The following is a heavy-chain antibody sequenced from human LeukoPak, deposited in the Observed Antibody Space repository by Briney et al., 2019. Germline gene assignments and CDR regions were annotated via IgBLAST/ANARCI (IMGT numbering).Heavy chain of an antibody. CDR3: ARGPYCSGGSCYRPFDY. V-gene: IGHV1-69*05. J-gene: IGHJ4*02. D-gene: IGHD2-15*01. Sequence: SVKVSCKASGGTFSSYAISWVRQAPGQGLEWMGRIIPIFGTANYAQKFQGRVTITTDESTSTAYMELSSLRSDDTAVYNCARGPYCSGGSCYRPFDYWGQGTLVTVSS. CDR1: GGTFSSYA. CDR2: IIPIFGTA.